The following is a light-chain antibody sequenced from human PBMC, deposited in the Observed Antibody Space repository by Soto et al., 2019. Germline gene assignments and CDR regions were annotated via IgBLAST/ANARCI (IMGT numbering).Light chain of an antibody. Sequence: DIQMTQSPSTLSASVGDRVTITCRASQGISSWLAWYQQKPGKAPKLLISQASSLESEVPSRFSGNGSGTEFTLIISSLQPDDFATYHCQQYNAYPWTFGEGTKVEIK. CDR2: QAS. V-gene: IGKV1-5*03. J-gene: IGKJ1*01. CDR3: QQYNAYPWT. CDR1: QGISSW.